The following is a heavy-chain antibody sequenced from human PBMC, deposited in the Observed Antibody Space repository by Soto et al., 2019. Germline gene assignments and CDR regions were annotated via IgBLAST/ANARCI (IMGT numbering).Heavy chain of an antibody. V-gene: IGHV3-48*03. CDR2: ISSGGSNI. D-gene: IGHD1-26*01. CDR3: TRDPVGATIPLIYGMDV. Sequence: EVHLVESGGGLVQPAGSLRLSCAAAGFSFSVYEMNWVRQAPGKGLEWISYISSGGSNIHYADSVKGRITISRDNAKNSLFLQMNSRRVEDTAVYYCTRDPVGATIPLIYGMDVWGQGTTVTVSS. J-gene: IGHJ6*02. CDR1: GFSFSVYE.